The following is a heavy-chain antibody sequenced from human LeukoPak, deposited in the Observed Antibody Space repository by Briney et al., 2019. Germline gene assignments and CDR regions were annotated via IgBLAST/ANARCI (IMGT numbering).Heavy chain of an antibody. CDR2: FDPEDGET. CDR1: GYTLTELS. D-gene: IGHD3-10*01. Sequence: ASVKVSCKVSGYTLTELSMHWVRQAPGKGLEWMGGFDPEDGETIYAQKFQGRVTMTEDTSTDTAYMERSSLRSEDTAVYYCATDHYGSGSYYNSPLFDYWGQGTLVTVSS. CDR3: ATDHYGSGSYYNSPLFDY. V-gene: IGHV1-24*01. J-gene: IGHJ4*02.